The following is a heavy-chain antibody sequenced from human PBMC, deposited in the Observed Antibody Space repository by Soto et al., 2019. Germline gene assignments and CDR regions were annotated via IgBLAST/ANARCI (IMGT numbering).Heavy chain of an antibody. J-gene: IGHJ4*02. CDR1: GESFSGYY. V-gene: IGHV4-34*01. Sequence: TSETLSLTCAFYGESFSGYYWIWIRQPPGKGLEWIGEINHSGSTNYNPPLKSRVTISVDRSKNQFSLKLSSVTAADTAVYYCARSQTTVTSYDYWGQGTLVTVSS. D-gene: IGHD4-17*01. CDR3: ARSQTTVTSYDY. CDR2: INHSGST.